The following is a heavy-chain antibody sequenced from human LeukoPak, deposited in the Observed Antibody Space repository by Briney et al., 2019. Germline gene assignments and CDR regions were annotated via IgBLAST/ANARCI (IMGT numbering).Heavy chain of an antibody. CDR1: GGTFSSYA. CDR2: IIPILGIA. Sequence: ASVKVSCKASGGTFSSYAISWVRQAPGQGLEWMGRIIPILGIANYAQKFQGRVTITADKSTSTAYMELSSLRSEDTAVYYCARADTDSSGYYGAFDIWGQGTMVTVSS. J-gene: IGHJ3*02. CDR3: ARADTDSSGYYGAFDI. D-gene: IGHD3-22*01. V-gene: IGHV1-69*04.